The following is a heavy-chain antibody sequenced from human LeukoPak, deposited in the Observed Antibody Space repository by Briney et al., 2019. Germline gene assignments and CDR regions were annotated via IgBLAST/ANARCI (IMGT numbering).Heavy chain of an antibody. Sequence: ASVKVSCKASGYTFTGYYMHWVRQAPGQGLEWMGWMNPNSGNTGYAQKFQGRVTMTRNTSISTAYMELSSLRSEDTAVYYCARGGAYYDYVWGSYRYTANDYWGQGTLVTVSS. CDR1: GYTFTGYY. V-gene: IGHV1-8*02. CDR2: MNPNSGNT. D-gene: IGHD3-16*02. CDR3: ARGGAYYDYVWGSYRYTANDY. J-gene: IGHJ4*02.